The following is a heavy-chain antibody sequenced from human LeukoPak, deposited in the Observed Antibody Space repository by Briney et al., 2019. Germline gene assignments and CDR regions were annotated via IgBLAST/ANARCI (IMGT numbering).Heavy chain of an antibody. V-gene: IGHV3-23*01. J-gene: IGHJ4*02. CDR1: GFTFSNYA. Sequence: GGSLRLSCAASGFTFSNYAMTWVRQTPGKGLEWVSAISGSGGSTYYADSVKGRFTISRDNSKNALYLQMNSLRTEDTAVYYCAKSLIFDRFGYWGQGTLVTVSS. D-gene: IGHD3-16*01. CDR3: AKSLIFDRFGY. CDR2: ISGSGGST.